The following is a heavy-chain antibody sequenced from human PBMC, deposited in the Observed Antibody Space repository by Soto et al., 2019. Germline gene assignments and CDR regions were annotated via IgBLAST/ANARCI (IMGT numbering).Heavy chain of an antibody. CDR2: IKQDGSEK. D-gene: IGHD1-20*01. V-gene: IGHV3-7*01. Sequence: GALRLSCAASGFTFRSYWMSWVRQAPGKGLEWVANIKQDGSEKYYVHSVKGRFTISRDNAKNSLYLQMNSLRAEDTAVYYCAREGFGDNWIYFDYWGQGPLVTVSS. CDR3: AREGFGDNWIYFDY. J-gene: IGHJ4*02. CDR1: GFTFRSYW.